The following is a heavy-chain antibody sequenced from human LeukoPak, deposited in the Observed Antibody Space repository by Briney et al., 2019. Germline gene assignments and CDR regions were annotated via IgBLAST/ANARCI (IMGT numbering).Heavy chain of an antibody. V-gene: IGHV3-74*01. CDR2: INSDGSST. Sequence: GGSLRLSCAASGFTFSSYSMNWVRQAPGKGLVWVSRINSDGSSTSYADSVKGRFTISRDNAKNTLYLQMNSLRAEDTAVYYCARDRSGYDYVWGSYRYTLDYWGQGTLVTVSS. CDR3: ARDRSGYDYVWGSYRYTLDY. D-gene: IGHD3-16*02. J-gene: IGHJ4*02. CDR1: GFTFSSYS.